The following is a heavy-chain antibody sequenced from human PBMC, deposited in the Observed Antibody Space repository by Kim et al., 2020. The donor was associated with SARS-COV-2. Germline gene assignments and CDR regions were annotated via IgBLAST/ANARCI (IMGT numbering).Heavy chain of an antibody. J-gene: IGHJ4*02. CDR2: IYYSGST. Sequence: SETLSLTCTVSGGSISSSSYYWGWIRQPPGKGLEWIGSIYYSGSTYYNPSLKSRVTISVDTSKNQFSLKLSSVTAADTAVYYCARSPLGYCSSTSCYPVGWGQGTLVTVSS. V-gene: IGHV4-39*01. CDR1: GGSISSSSYY. CDR3: ARSPLGYCSSTSCYPVG. D-gene: IGHD2-2*01.